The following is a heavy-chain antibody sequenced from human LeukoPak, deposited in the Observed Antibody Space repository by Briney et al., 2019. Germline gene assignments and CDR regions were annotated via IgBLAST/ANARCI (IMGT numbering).Heavy chain of an antibody. CDR3: ARDGWTYYYDSSGYQRGVFDY. D-gene: IGHD3-22*01. CDR1: GYTFTSYG. V-gene: IGHV1-18*01. CDR2: ISAYNGNT. Sequence: ASVTVSCKASGYTFTSYGISWVRQAPGQGLEWMGWISAYNGNTNYAQKLQGRVTMPTDTSTSTAYMELRSLRSDDTAVYYCARDGWTYYYDSSGYQRGVFDYWGQGTLVTVSS. J-gene: IGHJ4*02.